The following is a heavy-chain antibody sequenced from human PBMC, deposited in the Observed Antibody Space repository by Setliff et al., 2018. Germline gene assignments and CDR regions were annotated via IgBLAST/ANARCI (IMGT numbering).Heavy chain of an antibody. CDR1: GFTFSNYG. D-gene: IGHD3-22*01. CDR3: ARLDGFVINGYYSTSYYYYMDV. Sequence: GGSLRLSCAASGFTFSNYGMTWVRQAPGRGLEWISYISTSGSTIYYADSVKGRFTISRDNAKNSLSLQMNSLRAEDTAVYYCARLDGFVINGYYSTSYYYYMDVWGKGTTVTVSS. V-gene: IGHV3-48*01. CDR2: ISTSGSTI. J-gene: IGHJ6*03.